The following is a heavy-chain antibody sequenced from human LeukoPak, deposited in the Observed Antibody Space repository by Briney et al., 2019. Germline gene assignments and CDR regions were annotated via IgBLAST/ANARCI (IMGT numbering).Heavy chain of an antibody. J-gene: IGHJ6*03. CDR2: IRYDGSNK. V-gene: IGHV3-30*02. CDR1: GFTFSSYG. Sequence: PGGSLRLSCAASGFTFSSYGMHWVRQAPGKGLEWVAFIRYDGSNKYYADSVKGRFTISRDNSKNTLYLQMNSLRAEDTAVYYCARDHIPLGYCSSTSCYKGIYYYYMDVWGKGTTVTVSS. D-gene: IGHD2-2*02. CDR3: ARDHIPLGYCSSTSCYKGIYYYYMDV.